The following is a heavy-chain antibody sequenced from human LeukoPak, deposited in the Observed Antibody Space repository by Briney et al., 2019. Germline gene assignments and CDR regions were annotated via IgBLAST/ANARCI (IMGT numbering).Heavy chain of an antibody. Sequence: KPSETLSLTCTLSGGSISSYYWSWIRQPPGKGLKWIGYIYYSGSTNYNPSPKSRVTISVDTSKNQFSLKLSSVIAADTAVYYCARALNDYGDYMVRWFDPWGQGTLVTVSS. V-gene: IGHV4-59*01. J-gene: IGHJ5*02. D-gene: IGHD4-17*01. CDR1: GGSISSYY. CDR3: ARALNDYGDYMVRWFDP. CDR2: IYYSGST.